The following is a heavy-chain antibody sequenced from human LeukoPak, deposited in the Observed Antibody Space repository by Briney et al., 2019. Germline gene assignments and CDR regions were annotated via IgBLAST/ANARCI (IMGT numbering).Heavy chain of an antibody. J-gene: IGHJ3*02. Sequence: ASVKVSCKASGYTFNIYYIYWLRQAPGQGPEWVGRINPNSGVTDYAQKFQGRVTMTRDTSISTAYMELTRLRSDDTAVYFCARDIGFEAFDMWGQGTMVTVPS. CDR2: INPNSGVT. CDR3: ARDIGFEAFDM. CDR1: GYTFNIYY. D-gene: IGHD1-26*01. V-gene: IGHV1-2*02.